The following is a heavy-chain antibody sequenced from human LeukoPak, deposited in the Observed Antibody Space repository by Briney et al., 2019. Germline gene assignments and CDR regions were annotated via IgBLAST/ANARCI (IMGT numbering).Heavy chain of an antibody. Sequence: ASVTVSFKASGYTFTSHGISWVRQAPGQGLEWMGWISAYNGNTNYAQKLQGRVTMTTDTSTSTAYMELRSLRSDDTAVYYCARAKGTFKPRGYSGYDLRDYYFDYWGQGTLVTVSS. V-gene: IGHV1-18*01. CDR1: GYTFTSHG. J-gene: IGHJ4*02. CDR3: ARAKGTFKPRGYSGYDLRDYYFDY. D-gene: IGHD5-12*01. CDR2: ISAYNGNT.